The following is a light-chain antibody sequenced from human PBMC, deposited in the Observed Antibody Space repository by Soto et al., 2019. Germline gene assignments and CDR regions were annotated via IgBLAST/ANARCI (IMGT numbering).Light chain of an antibody. Sequence: EIMMTQSPVTLSVSPGERATLSCRASQSISSNSLAWYQQKPGQAPRLFIYGASSRATGIPDRFSGSGSGTHFTLTISRLEPEDFAVYYCEQYNNWPITFGQGTRLEIK. CDR3: EQYNNWPIT. CDR1: QSISSNS. V-gene: IGKV3D-20*02. J-gene: IGKJ5*01. CDR2: GAS.